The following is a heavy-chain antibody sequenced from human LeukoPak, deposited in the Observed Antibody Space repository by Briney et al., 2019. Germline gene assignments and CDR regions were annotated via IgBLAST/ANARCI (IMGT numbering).Heavy chain of an antibody. CDR1: GGSITGYY. J-gene: IGHJ4*02. D-gene: IGHD1-1*01. CDR2: IYTSGIT. CDR3: ARLHQSGTTDY. V-gene: IGHV4-4*07. Sequence: SETLSLTCTVSGGSITGYYWSWVRQPVGKGLEWIGQIYTSGITNYNPSLKSRVTMSVDTSKNQFSLKLSSVTAADTALYYCARLHQSGTTDYWGQGTLVTVSS.